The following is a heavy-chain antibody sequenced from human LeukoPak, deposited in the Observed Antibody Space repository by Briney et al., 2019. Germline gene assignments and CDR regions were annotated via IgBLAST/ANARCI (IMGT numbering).Heavy chain of an antibody. D-gene: IGHD3-16*01. Sequence: PGGSLRLSCAASGFTFSSYGMHWVRQAPGKGLEWVAVISYDASNKYYADSVKGRFTISRDNSNNMVFLQMDRLRAEDTAVYYCARLWGGNGYSGGSLNLWGQGTLVTVSS. CDR2: ISYDASNK. CDR3: ARLWGGNGYSGGSLNL. V-gene: IGHV3-30*03. J-gene: IGHJ5*02. CDR1: GFTFSSYG.